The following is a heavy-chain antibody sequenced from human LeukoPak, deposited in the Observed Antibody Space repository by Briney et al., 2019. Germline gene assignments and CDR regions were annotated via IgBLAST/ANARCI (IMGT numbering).Heavy chain of an antibody. J-gene: IGHJ4*02. CDR2: IYYSGST. Sequence: KASETLSLTCTVSGGSISSYYWSWIRQPPGKGLEWIGYIYYSGSTNYNPSLKSRVTTSVDTSKNQFSLKLSSVTAADTAVYYCASNNLGGDLDYWGQGTLVTVSS. CDR3: ASNNLGGDLDY. V-gene: IGHV4-59*01. CDR1: GGSISSYY. D-gene: IGHD1-1*01.